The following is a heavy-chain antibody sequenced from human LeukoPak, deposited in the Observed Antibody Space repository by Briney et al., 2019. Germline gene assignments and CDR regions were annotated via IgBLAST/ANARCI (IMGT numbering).Heavy chain of an antibody. V-gene: IGHV1-24*01. D-gene: IGHD3-22*01. CDR3: ATEDYDRKWDV. J-gene: IGHJ6*04. Sequence: ASVKVSCKVSGFSLTALSLDWVRQAPGTGLEWMGGFHPEDGETVYAQKFQGRVTMTEDASTDRAYMELSSLRSDDTAVYYCATEDYDRKWDVWGRGTTVTVSS. CDR2: FHPEDGET. CDR1: GFSLTALS.